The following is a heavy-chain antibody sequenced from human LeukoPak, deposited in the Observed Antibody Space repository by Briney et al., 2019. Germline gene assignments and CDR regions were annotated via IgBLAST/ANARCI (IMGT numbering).Heavy chain of an antibody. V-gene: IGHV1-69*04. J-gene: IGHJ4*02. CDR3: ATPYYDMLTGYLGY. CDR1: GGTFSSYA. Sequence: SVKVSCKASGGTFSSYAISWVRQAPGQGLEWMGRIIPILGIANYAQKFQGRVTITADKSTSTAYMELSSLRSEDTAVYYCATPYYDMLTGYLGYWGQGTLVTVSS. CDR2: IIPILGIA. D-gene: IGHD3-9*01.